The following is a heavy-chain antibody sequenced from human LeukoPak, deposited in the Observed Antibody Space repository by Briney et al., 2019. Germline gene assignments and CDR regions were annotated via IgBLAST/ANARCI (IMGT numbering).Heavy chain of an antibody. Sequence: GSSVKVSCKASGGTSSSYAISWVRQAPGQGLEWMGGIIPIFGTANYAQKFQGRVTITTDESTSTAYMELSSLRSEDTAVYYCARDRSSGSYYAFDYWGQGALVTVSS. D-gene: IGHD1-26*01. CDR3: ARDRSSGSYYAFDY. CDR2: IIPIFGTA. V-gene: IGHV1-69*05. CDR1: GGTSSSYA. J-gene: IGHJ4*02.